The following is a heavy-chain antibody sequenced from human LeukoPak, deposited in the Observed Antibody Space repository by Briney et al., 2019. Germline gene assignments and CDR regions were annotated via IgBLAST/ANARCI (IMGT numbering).Heavy chain of an antibody. CDR2: MNPNSGNT. Sequence: ASVKVSCKASGYTFTSYDINWVRQATGQGLEWMGWMNPNSGNTGYAQKFQGRVTITRNTSISTAYMELSSLRSEDTAVYYCARGLGLWFGELESYGMDVWGQGTTVTVSS. CDR3: ARGLGLWFGELESYGMDV. CDR1: GYTFTSYD. D-gene: IGHD3-10*01. J-gene: IGHJ6*02. V-gene: IGHV1-8*03.